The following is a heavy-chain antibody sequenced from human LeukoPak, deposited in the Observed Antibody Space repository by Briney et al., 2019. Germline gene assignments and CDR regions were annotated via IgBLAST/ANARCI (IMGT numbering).Heavy chain of an antibody. CDR3: ANLGGGYSYGAFDY. Sequence: SETLSLTCTVSDGPISDSSYYWGWIRQPPGKGLEWIGSINYSGSTYYNPSLKSRVTISVDTSKNQFSLKLSSVTAAGTAVYYCANLGGGYSYGAFDYWGQGTLVTVSS. V-gene: IGHV4-39*01. D-gene: IGHD5-18*01. CDR1: DGPISDSSYY. CDR2: INYSGST. J-gene: IGHJ4*02.